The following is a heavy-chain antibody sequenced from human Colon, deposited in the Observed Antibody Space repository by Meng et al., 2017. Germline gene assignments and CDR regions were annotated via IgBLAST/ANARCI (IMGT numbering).Heavy chain of an antibody. V-gene: IGHV4-4*02. Sequence: GPLPESGPGPLKPSGTLSLALAVSGGSSSSSNWWGWVRQPPGKGREWIGEIYHSGGTNYNPSLKSRVTISVDKSKNQFSLKLSSVTAADTAVYYCASFPPPGKQWLVTDYWGQGTLVTVSS. CDR3: ASFPPPGKQWLVTDY. J-gene: IGHJ4*02. CDR2: IYHSGGT. D-gene: IGHD6-19*01. CDR1: GGSSSSSNW.